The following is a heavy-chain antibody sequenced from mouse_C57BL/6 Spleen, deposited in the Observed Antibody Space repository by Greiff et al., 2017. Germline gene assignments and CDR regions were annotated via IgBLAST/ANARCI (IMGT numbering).Heavy chain of an antibody. CDR2: LDPEDGDT. D-gene: IGHD1-1*01. V-gene: IGHV14-1*01. Sequence: VQLQQSGAELVRPGASVKLSCTASGFNIKHYYMHWVKQRPEQGLEWIGRLDPEDGDTEYAPKFQGKASMTADTSSNTAYLQRSSLTSEDTAVYYCTRVSGYYGSSYEFAYWGQGTLVTVSA. CDR3: TRVSGYYGSSYEFAY. CDR1: GFNIKHYY. J-gene: IGHJ3*01.